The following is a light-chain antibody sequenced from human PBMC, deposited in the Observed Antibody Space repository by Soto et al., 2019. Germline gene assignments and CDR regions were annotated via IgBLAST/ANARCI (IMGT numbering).Light chain of an antibody. CDR2: GIS. V-gene: IGKV3-20*01. CDR3: QQYVTSSPRT. CDR1: PTISSSY. Sequence: EIVLTQSPGTLSLSPGERATLSCRAIPTISSSYLAWYHQKPGQAPRLLMYGISRRATGIPDRFSGSGSGTDFTLTITRLEPEDFAVYYCQQYVTSSPRTFGQGTKVEIK. J-gene: IGKJ1*01.